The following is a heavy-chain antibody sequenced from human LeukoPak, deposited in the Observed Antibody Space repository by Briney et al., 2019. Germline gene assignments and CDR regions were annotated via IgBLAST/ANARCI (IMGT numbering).Heavy chain of an antibody. CDR3: ARDRYPGLQLWPPPDY. J-gene: IGHJ4*02. CDR2: ISSSSSYI. V-gene: IGHV3-21*01. D-gene: IGHD5-18*01. Sequence: GGSLRLPCAASGFTFSSYAMSWVRQAPGKGLEWVSSISSSSSYIYYADSVKGRFTISRDNAKNSLYLQMNSLRAEDTAVYYCARDRYPGLQLWPPPDYWGQGTLVTVSS. CDR1: GFTFSSYA.